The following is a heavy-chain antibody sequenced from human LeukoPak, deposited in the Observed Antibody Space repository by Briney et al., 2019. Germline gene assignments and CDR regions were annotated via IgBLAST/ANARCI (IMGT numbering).Heavy chain of an antibody. Sequence: GGSLRLSCAASGYTFSSFTLSWVRQAPGKGLEWVSVISASGGSAYYVDSVKGRFTMSRDNSKNTLYLQMNSLRAEDTAVYYCGRGIDYSSGPDYWGQGALVTVSS. CDR1: GYTFSSFT. D-gene: IGHD6-19*01. V-gene: IGHV3-23*01. CDR3: GRGIDYSSGPDY. CDR2: ISASGGSA. J-gene: IGHJ4*02.